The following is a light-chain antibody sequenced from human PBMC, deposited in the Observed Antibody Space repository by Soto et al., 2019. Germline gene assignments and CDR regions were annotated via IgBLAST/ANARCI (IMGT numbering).Light chain of an antibody. CDR3: GTWDTSLSAGV. CDR2: DDN. V-gene: IGLV1-51*01. J-gene: IGLJ3*02. Sequence: QSVLTQPPSVSAAPGQRVTISCSGSISNIATNYVSWYQHLPGAAPRLLICDDNKRPSGIPDRFSGSKYGTSATLDITGLQTGDEADYYCGTWDTSLSAGVFGGGTKVTVL. CDR1: ISNIATNY.